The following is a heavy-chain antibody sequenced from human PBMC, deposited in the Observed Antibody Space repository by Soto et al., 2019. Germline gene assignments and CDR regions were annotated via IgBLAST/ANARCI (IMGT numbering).Heavy chain of an antibody. CDR2: INPNSGGT. CDR3: ARVVGRDYGDY. D-gene: IGHD2-15*01. CDR1: AYTFTAYN. J-gene: IGHJ4*02. Sequence: ASVTVSCKASAYTFTAYNMHWVRQAPGQGLEWMGWINPNSGGTNYAQKFQGRVTMTTDTSTSTAYMELRSLRSDDTAVYYCARVVGRDYGDYVGQGTLVTVSS. V-gene: IGHV1-2*02.